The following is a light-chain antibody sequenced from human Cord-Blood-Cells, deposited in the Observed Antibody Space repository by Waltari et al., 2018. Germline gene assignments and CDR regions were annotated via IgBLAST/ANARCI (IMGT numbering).Light chain of an antibody. J-gene: IGLJ2*01. CDR1: SLRSFY. V-gene: IGLV3-19*01. CDR2: GKN. Sequence: SSELTQDPAVSVALGQRVRITCQGGSLRSFYEIWYQPKPGQPPVLVIYGKNHRPSGIPDRFSDSSPRNTSSLTITAAQAEDEADYYCNSLDSSGNHLVFGGGTKLTVL. CDR3: NSLDSSGNHLV.